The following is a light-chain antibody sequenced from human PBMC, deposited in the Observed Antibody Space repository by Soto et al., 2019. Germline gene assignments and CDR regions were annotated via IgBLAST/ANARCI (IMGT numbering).Light chain of an antibody. CDR3: QQYNNYLYT. CDR1: QSISNW. V-gene: IGKV1-5*01. J-gene: IGKJ2*01. Sequence: DIQMTQSPSTLSASVGDRVTITCRASQSISNWLAWYQQKPGKAPKLLIHDASTLESGVPSRFSGSGSGTEFTLTISSLQPDDFATYYCQQYNNYLYTFGQGTKLEIK. CDR2: DAS.